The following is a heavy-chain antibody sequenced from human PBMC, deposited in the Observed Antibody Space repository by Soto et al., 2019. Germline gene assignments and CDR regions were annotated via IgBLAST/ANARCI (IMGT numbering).Heavy chain of an antibody. Sequence: PGGSLRLSCAASGFTFSSYAMSWVRQAPGKGLECVSFISSSASYMYYADSVKGRFTISRDNSKKSLYLQMISLRADDTAVYYCARECVDTVTSITIPFDYWGQGALVTVSS. CDR1: GFTFSSYA. CDR3: ARECVDTVTSITIPFDY. CDR2: ISSSASYM. D-gene: IGHD5-12*01. V-gene: IGHV3-21*01. J-gene: IGHJ4*02.